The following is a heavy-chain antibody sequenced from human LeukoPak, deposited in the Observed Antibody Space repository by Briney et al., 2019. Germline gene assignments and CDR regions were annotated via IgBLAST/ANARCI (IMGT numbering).Heavy chain of an antibody. CDR3: ARAGLYYDILTGYYMSTDSKTDY. CDR2: IYSYGCRI. Sequence: RGVSLTLSCTASGFTFRIYCMHCVRHARGGGRVWLSRIYSYGCRIRYARSVKGRFTISRDNAKNTLYLQMNSLRAEDTAVYYCARAGLYYDILTGYYMSTDSKTDYWGQGTLVTVSS. J-gene: IGHJ4*02. D-gene: IGHD3-9*01. CDR1: GFTFRIYC. V-gene: IGHV3-74*01.